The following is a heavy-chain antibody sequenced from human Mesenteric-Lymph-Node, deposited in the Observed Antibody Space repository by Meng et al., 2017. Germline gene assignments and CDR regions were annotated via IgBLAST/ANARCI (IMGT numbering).Heavy chain of an antibody. V-gene: IGHV4-61*01. J-gene: IGHJ4*02. D-gene: IGHD5-18*01. CDR1: GGSVSSGSYY. Sequence: SETLSLTCTVSGGSVSSGSYYWSWIRQPPGKGLEWIGYIYYGGTTNYNPSLKSRVTISADTSKNQFSLKLSSVTAADTAVYYCARGSRGYSYGWGQGTLVTVPQ. CDR2: IYYGGTT. CDR3: ARGSRGYSYG.